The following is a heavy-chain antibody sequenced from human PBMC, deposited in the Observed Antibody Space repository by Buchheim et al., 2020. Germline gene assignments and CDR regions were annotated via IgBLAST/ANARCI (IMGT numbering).Heavy chain of an antibody. CDR1: GFTFSSYA. V-gene: IGHV3-30*04. Sequence: QVQLVESGGGVVQPGRSLRLSCAASGFTFSSYAMHWVRQAPGKGLEWVAVISYDGSNKYYADSVKGRFTISRDNSKNTLYLQMNSLRAEDTAVYYCAREGGDIVVVVAATPLSGMDVWGQGTT. J-gene: IGHJ6*02. D-gene: IGHD2-15*01. CDR2: ISYDGSNK. CDR3: AREGGDIVVVVAATPLSGMDV.